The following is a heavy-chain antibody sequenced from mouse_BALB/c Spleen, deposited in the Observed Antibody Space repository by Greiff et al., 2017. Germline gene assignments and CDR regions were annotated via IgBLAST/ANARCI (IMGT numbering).Heavy chain of an antibody. CDR3: ARAPLWLKGMDY. D-gene: IGHD2-2*01. V-gene: IGHV7-3*02. CDR1: GFTFTDYY. CDR2: IRNKANGYTT. Sequence: EVHLVESGGGLVQPGGSLRLSCAPSGFTFTDYYMSWVRQPPGKALEWLGFIRNKANGYTTEYSASVKGRFTISRDNSQSILYLQMNTLRAEDSATYYCARAPLWLKGMDYWGQGTSVTVSS. J-gene: IGHJ4*01.